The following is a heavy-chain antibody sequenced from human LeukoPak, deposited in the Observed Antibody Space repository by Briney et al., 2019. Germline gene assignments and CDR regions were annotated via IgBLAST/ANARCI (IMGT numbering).Heavy chain of an antibody. V-gene: IGHV4-59*01. CDR2: IYYSGST. CDR3: ARDQANSSGWYLY. Sequence: SETLSLTCTVSGGSISSYYWSWIRQPPGKGLEWIGYIYYSGSTNYNPSLKSRVTISVDTSKNQFSLKLSSVTAADTAVYYCARDQANSSGWYLYWGQGTLVTVSS. J-gene: IGHJ4*02. CDR1: GGSISSYY. D-gene: IGHD6-19*01.